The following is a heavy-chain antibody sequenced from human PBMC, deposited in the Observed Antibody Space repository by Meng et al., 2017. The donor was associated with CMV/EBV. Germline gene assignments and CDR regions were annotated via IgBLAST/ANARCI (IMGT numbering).Heavy chain of an antibody. V-gene: IGHV3-74*01. J-gene: IGHJ4*02. D-gene: IGHD4-17*01. CDR1: GFTFSNYW. Sequence: GESLKISCAASGFTFSNYWMHWVRQPPGKGLVWVSRIISDGSSTNYADSVKGRFTISRDNAKNTLYLQMNSLRAEDTAVYYCARDGQRTTLTPFDYWGQGTLVIVSS. CDR2: IISDGSST. CDR3: ARDGQRTTLTPFDY.